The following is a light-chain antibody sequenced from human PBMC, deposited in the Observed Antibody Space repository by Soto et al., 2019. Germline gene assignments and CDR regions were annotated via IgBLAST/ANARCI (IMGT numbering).Light chain of an antibody. Sequence: QSALTQPPSASGSPGQSIIISCAGSTRDVGDYSLVSWYQQYPGKAPQLIIYEATKRPAGTSNRFSGSKSGNTASLTISGLQAEDEADYYCCSYAGTWVFGGGTKVTVL. CDR1: TRDVGDYSL. J-gene: IGLJ3*02. V-gene: IGLV2-23*01. CDR2: EAT. CDR3: CSYAGTWV.